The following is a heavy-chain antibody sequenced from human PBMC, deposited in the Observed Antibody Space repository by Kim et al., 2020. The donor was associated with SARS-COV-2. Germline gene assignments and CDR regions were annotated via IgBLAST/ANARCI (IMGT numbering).Heavy chain of an antibody. J-gene: IGHJ4*02. CDR2: IYHTGST. CDR3: AGTETTWARFSY. Sequence: SETLSLTCTVSGGSISSYYWSWIRQPPGKGLDWIGFIYHTGSTTHNPSLKSRVTISIDTSNNQFSLKLNSVTAADTAVYYCAGTETTWARFSYLGQGTLVTVSS. V-gene: IGHV4-59*13. CDR1: GGSISSYY. D-gene: IGHD1-26*01.